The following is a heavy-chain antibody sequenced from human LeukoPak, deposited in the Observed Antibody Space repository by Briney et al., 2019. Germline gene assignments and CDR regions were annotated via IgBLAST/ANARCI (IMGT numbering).Heavy chain of an antibody. CDR1: GLTFSSDA. Sequence: GGSLRLSCAASGLTFSSDAMTWVRQAPGKGLEWIAYIGSVSSPIFYANSVKGRFTISRDNAKNSLYLQINSLRAEDTAVYYCARGPYYYMDVWGKGTTVTVYS. V-gene: IGHV3-48*04. CDR2: IGSVSSPI. CDR3: ARGPYYYMDV. J-gene: IGHJ6*03.